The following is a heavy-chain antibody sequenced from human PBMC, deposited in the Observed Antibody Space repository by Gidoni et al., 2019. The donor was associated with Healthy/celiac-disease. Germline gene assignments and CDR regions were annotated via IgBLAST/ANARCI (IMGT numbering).Heavy chain of an antibody. CDR1: GFTFSSYS. V-gene: IGHV3-21*01. D-gene: IGHD3-10*02. J-gene: IGHJ3*02. CDR2: ISSSSSYI. Sequence: EVQLVESGGGLVKPGGSLRLSCAASGFTFSSYSMNWVRQAPGKGLEWVSSISSSSSYIYYADSVKGRFTISRDNAKNSLYLQMNSLRAEDTAVYYCARETPMVGELYDAFDIWGQGTMVTVFS. CDR3: ARETPMVGELYDAFDI.